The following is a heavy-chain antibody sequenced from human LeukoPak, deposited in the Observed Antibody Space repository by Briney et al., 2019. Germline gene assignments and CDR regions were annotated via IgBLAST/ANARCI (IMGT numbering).Heavy chain of an antibody. J-gene: IGHJ4*02. V-gene: IGHV1-18*01. Sequence: ASVKVSCKASGYTFTSYGISWVRQAPGQGLEWMGWISGYNGNTNYAQKLQGRVAMTTDTSTSTAYMELRSLRSDDTAVYYCAAAEYYGSGSRGDPPFCFDYWGQGTLVTVSS. CDR3: AAAEYYGSGSRGDPPFCFDY. CDR2: ISGYNGNT. D-gene: IGHD3-10*01. CDR1: GYTFTSYG.